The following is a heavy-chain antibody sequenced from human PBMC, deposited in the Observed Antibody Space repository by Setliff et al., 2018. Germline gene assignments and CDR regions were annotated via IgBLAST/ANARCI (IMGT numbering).Heavy chain of an antibody. Sequence: ASVKVSCKASGYTFTSYGISWVRQAPGQGLEWMGWISAYNGNTNYAQKLQGRVTMTTDTSTSTAYMELRSLRSDDTAVYYCARVGVYYYDSSGYHRSPYYYYYGMDVWGHGTTVTV. CDR1: GYTFTSYG. J-gene: IGHJ6*02. CDR3: ARVGVYYYDSSGYHRSPYYYYYGMDV. V-gene: IGHV1-18*01. D-gene: IGHD3-22*01. CDR2: ISAYNGNT.